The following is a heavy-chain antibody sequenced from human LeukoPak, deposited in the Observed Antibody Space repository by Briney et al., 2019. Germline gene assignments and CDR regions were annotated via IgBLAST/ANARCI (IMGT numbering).Heavy chain of an antibody. D-gene: IGHD3-10*01. V-gene: IGHV1-2*02. Sequence: ASVKDSCKASGYTYTGYYMHWVRHAPGQGLERMGWINPNSGGTNDARKFQGRVTMTRDTSISTAYMELSRLRSDDTAVYYCARALAAVRGPPVRVDAFDIWGQGTMVTVSS. J-gene: IGHJ3*02. CDR1: GYTYTGYY. CDR3: ARALAAVRGPPVRVDAFDI. CDR2: INPNSGGT.